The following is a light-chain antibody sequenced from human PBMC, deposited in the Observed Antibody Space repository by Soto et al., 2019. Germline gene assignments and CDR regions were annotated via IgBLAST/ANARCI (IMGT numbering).Light chain of an antibody. CDR1: QSININY. CDR3: QQYDNSPRT. CDR2: GAS. Sequence: EIVLTQSPGTLSLSPGERATLSCRASQSININYLAWYQQKPGQGPRLLMYGASSRATGIPDRFSGSGSGTDFTLTIRLEPEDFAMYYCQQYDNSPRTFGQGTKVEIK. J-gene: IGKJ1*01. V-gene: IGKV3-20*01.